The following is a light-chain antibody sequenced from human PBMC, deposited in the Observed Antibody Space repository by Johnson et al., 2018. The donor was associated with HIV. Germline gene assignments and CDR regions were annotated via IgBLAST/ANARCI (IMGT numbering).Light chain of an antibody. CDR3: GTWDSSLSVGV. Sequence: HSVLTQPPSVSAAPGQKVTISCSGSSSNIGNNYVSWYQQLPGTAPKFFIYENDKRPSGIPDRFSGSKSGTSATLGITGLQTGDEGDYYCGTWDSSLSVGVFGTGTKVTVL. J-gene: IGLJ1*01. V-gene: IGLV1-51*02. CDR2: END. CDR1: SSNIGNNY.